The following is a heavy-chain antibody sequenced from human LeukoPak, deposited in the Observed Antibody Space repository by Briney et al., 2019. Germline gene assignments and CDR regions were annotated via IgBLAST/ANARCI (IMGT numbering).Heavy chain of an antibody. V-gene: IGHV4-4*07. CDR3: ARVLGWAGFDY. J-gene: IGHJ4*02. D-gene: IGHD6-19*01. CDR2: IYSSGST. Sequence: SETLSLTCTVSGGSLSSFYWSWFRQPAGKGLEWIGRIYSSGSTNYNPSLKSRLTMSVDTSKNQFSLRLSSVTAADTAVYYCARVLGWAGFDYWGQGTLVTVSS. CDR1: GGSLSSFY.